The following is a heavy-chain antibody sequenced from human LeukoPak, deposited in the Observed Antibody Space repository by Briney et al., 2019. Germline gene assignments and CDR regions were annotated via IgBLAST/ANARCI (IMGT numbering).Heavy chain of an antibody. CDR1: GFTFSTYA. J-gene: IGHJ4*02. D-gene: IGHD7-27*01. Sequence: PGGSLRLSCSASGFTFSTYAMHWVRQAPGKGLEYVSSITSNGGTTYYTDSVRGRFTISRDNSKNTLYLQMSSLRAEDTAVYYCLKDRLGAGDYWGQGTLVSVSS. CDR2: ITSNGGTT. CDR3: LKDRLGAGDY. V-gene: IGHV3-64D*06.